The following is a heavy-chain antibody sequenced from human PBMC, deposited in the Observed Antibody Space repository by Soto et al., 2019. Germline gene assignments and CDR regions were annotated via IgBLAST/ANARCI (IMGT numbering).Heavy chain of an antibody. J-gene: IGHJ6*02. CDR1: GFTFNTYG. CDR2: IWYDGSNK. Sequence: QVQLVESGGGVVQPGGSLRLSCTTSGFTFNTYGMYWVRQAPGKGLEWVAIIWYDGSNKYYGDSVKGRFTISRDNSKKKLYLQMNSLRAEDTALYYCARGDCTGAYCYSWPFNYGVDVWGQGTTVTVSS. D-gene: IGHD2-15*01. V-gene: IGHV3-33*08. CDR3: ARGDCTGAYCYSWPFNYGVDV.